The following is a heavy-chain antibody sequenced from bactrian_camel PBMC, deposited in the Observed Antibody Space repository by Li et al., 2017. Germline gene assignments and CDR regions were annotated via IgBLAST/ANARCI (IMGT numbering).Heavy chain of an antibody. D-gene: IGHD5*01. CDR2: IRRSGGET. Sequence: HVQLVESGGGSVQTGGSLRLSCVVSGHSRGSNCVGWYRLPPGRAPAEREGIAAIRRSGGETWYAGSVKGRFTISKDNTKNTVSLEMNSLQPEDTAVYYCAADHCNDYAPECFGYWGQGTQVTVS. CDR3: AADHCNDYAPECFGY. V-gene: IGHV3-3*01. J-gene: IGHJ6*01. CDR1: GHSRGSNC.